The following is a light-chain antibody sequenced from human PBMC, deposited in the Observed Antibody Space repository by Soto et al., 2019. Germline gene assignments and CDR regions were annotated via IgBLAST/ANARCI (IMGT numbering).Light chain of an antibody. Sequence: EIVLTQSPGTLSLSPGERATLSCRASQSVSSSYLAWYQQKPGQAPRLLIYGASSRATSIPDRFSGSESGTDFTLTISRLEPEDLAVYYCQQYVSSPITFRQGTRLEIK. J-gene: IGKJ5*01. CDR1: QSVSSSY. V-gene: IGKV3-20*01. CDR2: GAS. CDR3: QQYVSSPIT.